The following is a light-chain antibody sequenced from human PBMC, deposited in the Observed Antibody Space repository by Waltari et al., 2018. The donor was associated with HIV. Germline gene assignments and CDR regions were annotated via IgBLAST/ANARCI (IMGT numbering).Light chain of an antibody. CDR2: GST. CDR3: HLYGLSPLT. J-gene: IGKJ1*01. V-gene: IGKV3-20*01. Sequence: ALTQSPDSVALSPGDSFTRSCRANGTMVGKYLGWFQQRAGQAPTLLLYGSTSRAAGTPNIFSGGTFGTNFTLTINKLQEDVFAVYFCHLYGLSPLTFGQGSRLE. CDR1: GTMVGKY.